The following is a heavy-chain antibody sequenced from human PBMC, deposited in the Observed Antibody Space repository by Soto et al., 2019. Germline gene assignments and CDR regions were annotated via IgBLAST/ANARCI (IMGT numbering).Heavy chain of an antibody. CDR2: IYHSGST. CDR3: ARGRGVTAPPRNYYYGMDV. J-gene: IGHJ6*02. V-gene: IGHV4-4*02. D-gene: IGHD2-2*01. CDR1: GGSISSSNW. Sequence: SETLSLTCAVSGGSISSSNWWSWVRQPPGKGLEWIGEIYHSGSTNYNPSLKSRVTISIDKSKNQFSLKLSSVTAADTAVYYCARGRGVTAPPRNYYYGMDVWGQGTTVTVSS.